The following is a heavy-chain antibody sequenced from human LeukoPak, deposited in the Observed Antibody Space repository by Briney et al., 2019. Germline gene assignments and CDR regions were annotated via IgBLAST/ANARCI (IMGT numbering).Heavy chain of an antibody. CDR3: ARDPYSGSYGNYYYYFMGV. CDR1: GFTFVSYN. J-gene: IGHJ6*03. V-gene: IGHV3-21*01. D-gene: IGHD1-26*01. Sequence: GGSLRLSCAASGFTFVSYNMNWVRQAPGKGLEWVSSITSGSSYRFYADSVKGRFTISRDNAKNSLYLQMNSLRAEDTAVYYCARDPYSGSYGNYYYYFMGVWGKGTTVTISS. CDR2: ITSGSSYR.